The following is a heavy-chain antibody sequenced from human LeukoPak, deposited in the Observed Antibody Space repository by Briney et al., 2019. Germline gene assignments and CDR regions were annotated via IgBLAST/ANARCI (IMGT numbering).Heavy chain of an antibody. CDR3: ASYLYWWSDLGF. J-gene: IGHJ4*02. CDR2: ISYDGSNK. D-gene: IGHD2-15*01. Sequence: GGSLRLSCAASGFTFTSYGMHWVRQAPGKGLEWVTVISYDGSNKYYADSVKGRFTISRDNAKNSLYLQMNSLRVEDTAVYYCASYLYWWSDLGFWGQGTLVTVSS. CDR1: GFTFTSYG. V-gene: IGHV3-30*03.